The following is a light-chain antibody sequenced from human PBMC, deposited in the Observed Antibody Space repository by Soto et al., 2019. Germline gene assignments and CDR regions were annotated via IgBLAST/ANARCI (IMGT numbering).Light chain of an antibody. V-gene: IGKV3-15*01. CDR2: DAS. Sequence: EIMLTQSPATVALSPGERATLSCRASQSISSYLAWYQQKPGQAPRLLIYDASTRATGIPARFSGSGSGTEFTLTISSLQSEDFAVYYCQQYGSSPATFGQGTKVDI. J-gene: IGKJ1*01. CDR3: QQYGSSPAT. CDR1: QSISSY.